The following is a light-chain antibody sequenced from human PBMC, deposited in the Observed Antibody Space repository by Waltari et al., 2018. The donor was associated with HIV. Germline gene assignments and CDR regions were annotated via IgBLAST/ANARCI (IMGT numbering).Light chain of an antibody. CDR2: EVS. CDR1: SSDVGNYNR. J-gene: IGLJ2*01. Sequence: QSALTQPPSVSGSPGQSVTISCTGTSSDVGNYNRVSWYQQPPGSAPKLMIYEVSNRPSGVPRRFSGSKSGNTASLTSSGLQAEDEADYYCSSYTSSNTFVVFGGGTKLTVL. V-gene: IGLV2-18*02. CDR3: SSYTSSNTFVV.